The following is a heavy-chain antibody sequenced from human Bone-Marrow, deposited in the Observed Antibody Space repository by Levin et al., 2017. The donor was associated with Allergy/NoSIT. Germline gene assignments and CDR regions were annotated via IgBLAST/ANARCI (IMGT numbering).Heavy chain of an antibody. J-gene: IGHJ6*02. CDR1: GFTFSSYW. CDR2: INSDGSST. D-gene: IGHD4-17*01. Sequence: PGGSLRLSCAASGFTFSSYWMHWVRQAPGKGLVWVSRINSDGSSTSYADSVKGRFTISRDNAKNTLYLQMNSLRAEDTAVYYCARGHGDPYYYYGLDVWGQGTTVTVSS. V-gene: IGHV3-74*01. CDR3: ARGHGDPYYYYGLDV.